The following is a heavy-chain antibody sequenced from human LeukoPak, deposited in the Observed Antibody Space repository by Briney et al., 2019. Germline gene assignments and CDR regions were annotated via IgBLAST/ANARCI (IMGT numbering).Heavy chain of an antibody. CDR1: GFTFSGNW. Sequence: GGSLRLSCEASGFTFSGNWMNWVRQAPGKGLEWVASINTDRSQKLYVDSVKGRFTISRDNTKSSLYLQMNSLGAEDTAMYYCAKLLGTATTYDSWGQGTRVTVSS. D-gene: IGHD5-24*01. J-gene: IGHJ4*02. CDR3: AKLLGTATTYDS. CDR2: INTDRSQK. V-gene: IGHV3-7*01.